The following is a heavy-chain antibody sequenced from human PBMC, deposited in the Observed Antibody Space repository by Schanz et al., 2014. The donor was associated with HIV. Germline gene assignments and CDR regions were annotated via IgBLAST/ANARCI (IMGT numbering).Heavy chain of an antibody. CDR3: VGGGRGVVVGGMDV. J-gene: IGHJ6*02. V-gene: IGHV3-23*01. CDR1: GFTFSSYA. CDR2: ISGSGFNT. Sequence: EVQLMDSGGGLVRPGGSLRLSCAASGFTFSSYAMNWVRQAPGKGLEWVSVISGSGFNTYYADSVKGRFTISRDNSKNTLFLQMNSLRTEDTAVYYCVGGGRGVVVGGMDVWGQGTTVTVSS. D-gene: IGHD2-21*01.